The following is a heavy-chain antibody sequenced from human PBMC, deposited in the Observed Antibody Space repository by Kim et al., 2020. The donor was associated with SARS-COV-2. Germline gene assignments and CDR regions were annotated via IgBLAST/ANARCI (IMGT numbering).Heavy chain of an antibody. Sequence: GSLRLSCAASGFTFSGSAMHWVRPASGKGLEWVGRIRSKARNYATTYAASVRGRFTITRDDSKNTAYLQMDSLNTEDTAVYYCTRRPDGDSSSGMDVWGQGTTVTVSS. V-gene: IGHV3-73*01. CDR3: TRRPDGDSSSGMDV. J-gene: IGHJ6*02. CDR1: GFTFSGSA. D-gene: IGHD4-17*01. CDR2: IRSKARNYAT.